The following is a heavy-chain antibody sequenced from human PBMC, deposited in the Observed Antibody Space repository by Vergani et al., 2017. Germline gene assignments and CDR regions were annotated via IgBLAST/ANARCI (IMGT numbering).Heavy chain of an antibody. D-gene: IGHD5-12*01. J-gene: IGHJ4*02. Sequence: QVQLVQSGAEMKKPGASVKVSCKASGYSFYTYGISGVRQAPGQGLEWMGLISAYNGNTNYAQKFQGRVTMTRDTSTSTDYMELRSLGTDDTAVYYCAREEEATWNYWGQGTLVTISS. CDR1: GYSFYTYG. CDR2: ISAYNGNT. CDR3: AREEEATWNY. V-gene: IGHV1-18*01.